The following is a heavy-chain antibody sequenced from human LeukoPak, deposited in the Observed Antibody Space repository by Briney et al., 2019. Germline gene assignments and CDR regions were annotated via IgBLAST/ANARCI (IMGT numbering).Heavy chain of an antibody. CDR3: ARDSGSGNNDY. D-gene: IGHD1-26*01. CDR1: GYTFTSYA. CDR2: ISAGNGNT. J-gene: IGHJ4*02. V-gene: IGHV1-3*01. Sequence: EASVKVSCKASGYTFTSYAIHWVRQAPGQRLEWMGWISAGNGNTKYSRNFQGRVTFISNTSATTAFMELSSLRSEDAAVYYCARDSGSGNNDYWGQGTLVTVSS.